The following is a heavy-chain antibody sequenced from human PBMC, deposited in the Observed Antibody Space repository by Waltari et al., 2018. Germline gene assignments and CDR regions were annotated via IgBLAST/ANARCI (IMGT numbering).Heavy chain of an antibody. CDR2: PSLDGRNR. CDR1: GFSFTNYA. Sequence: QGRLGESGGGVVQPGRSLRLSCAGSGFSFTNYAIHWVRKAPGKGLEWVDLPSLDGRNRYYAVPVKGRFTMSRDNSKTTVYLPMTSLRVEDTAVSYCASAHLYYYDGSASLGYTFAVWGQGTTVTVSS. V-gene: IGHV3-30*04. J-gene: IGHJ3*01. CDR3: ASAHLYYYDGSASLGYTFAV. D-gene: IGHD3-22*01.